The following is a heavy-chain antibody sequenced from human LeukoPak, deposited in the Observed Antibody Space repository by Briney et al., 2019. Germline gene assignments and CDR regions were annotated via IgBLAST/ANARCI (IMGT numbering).Heavy chain of an antibody. CDR2: ISGSGGST. D-gene: IGHD6-13*01. Sequence: GGSLRLSCAASGLTFSSYAMSSVRQAPGKGLEWVSAISGSGGSTSYADSVKGRFTISRDNSKNTLYLQMNSLRAEDTAVYFCAKNSSSWYSGWGQGTLVTVSS. J-gene: IGHJ4*02. CDR3: AKNSSSWYSG. CDR1: GLTFSSYA. V-gene: IGHV3-23*01.